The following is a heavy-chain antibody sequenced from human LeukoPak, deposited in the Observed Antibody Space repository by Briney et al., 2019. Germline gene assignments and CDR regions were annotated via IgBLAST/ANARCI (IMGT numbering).Heavy chain of an antibody. CDR3: ARRNPISDAFDI. J-gene: IGHJ3*02. D-gene: IGHD1-14*01. Sequence: GESLKISCQGSGYSFTNYWLGWVRQMPGKGLEWMGIIYPGDSDTKYNPTFEGQVTIPADKSITTASLQWSSLKASDTAMYYCARRNPISDAFDIWGQGTMVTVSS. CDR2: IYPGDSDT. CDR1: GYSFTNYW. V-gene: IGHV5-51*01.